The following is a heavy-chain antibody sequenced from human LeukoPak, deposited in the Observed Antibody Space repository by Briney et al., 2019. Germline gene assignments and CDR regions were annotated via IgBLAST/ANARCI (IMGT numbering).Heavy chain of an antibody. Sequence: SETLSLTCAVYGGSFSGYYWSWIRQPPGKGLEWIAEINHSGSTNYNPSLKSRVTISVDTSKNQFSLKLSSVTAADTAVYYCARVNTLIRGIGWFDPWGQGILVTVSS. CDR1: GGSFSGYY. CDR3: ARVNTLIRGIGWFDP. V-gene: IGHV4-34*01. D-gene: IGHD3-10*01. J-gene: IGHJ5*02. CDR2: INHSGST.